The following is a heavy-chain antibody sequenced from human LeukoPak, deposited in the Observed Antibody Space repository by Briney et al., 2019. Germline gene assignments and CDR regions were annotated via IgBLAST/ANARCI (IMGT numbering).Heavy chain of an antibody. J-gene: IGHJ4*02. Sequence: QSGGSLRLSCAASGFTFSRYGMVWVRQAPGKGLEYVSGITSNGGTTYYGNSVKGRFAISRDNSKDTLYLQMGSLRTEDMAVYYCARGIRWASDYRGQGTLVTVAS. V-gene: IGHV3-64*01. CDR2: ITSNGGTT. D-gene: IGHD4-23*01. CDR3: ARGIRWASDY. CDR1: GFTFSRYG.